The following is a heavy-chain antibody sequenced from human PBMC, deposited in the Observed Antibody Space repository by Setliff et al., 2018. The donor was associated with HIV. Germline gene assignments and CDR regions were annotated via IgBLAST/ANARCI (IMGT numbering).Heavy chain of an antibody. J-gene: IGHJ4*02. D-gene: IGHD4-17*01. CDR3: ARDPPGYGDSNDY. CDR1: GASISSQY. CDR2: VYSSGNT. Sequence: SETLSLTCIVSGASISSQYWSWIRQPAGKGLEWIGRVYSSGNTNYNPSFKSRVTMSVDTAKNQFSLNLNSVTAAHTAVYYCARDPPGYGDSNDYLGQGTLVTVSS. V-gene: IGHV4-4*07.